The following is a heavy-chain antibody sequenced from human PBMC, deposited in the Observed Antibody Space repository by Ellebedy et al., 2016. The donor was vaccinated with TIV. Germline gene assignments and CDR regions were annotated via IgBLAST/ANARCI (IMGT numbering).Heavy chain of an antibody. D-gene: IGHD3-10*01. CDR3: SRHTDYASEIY. Sequence: SETLSLXXTVSGGSISSGNSYGAWIRQPPGKALEWIGSIFYSGSTYYNPSLKSRVTISGDTSKKQFSLKLSSVTAADTAVSYCSRHTDYASEIYWGQGTLVTVSS. J-gene: IGHJ4*02. CDR1: GGSISSGNSY. CDR2: IFYSGST. V-gene: IGHV4-39*01.